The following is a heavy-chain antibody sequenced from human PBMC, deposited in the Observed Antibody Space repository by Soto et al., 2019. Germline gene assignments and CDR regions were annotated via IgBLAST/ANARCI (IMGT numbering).Heavy chain of an antibody. V-gene: IGHV3-74*01. CDR3: ARVSPAHRSLLLW. Sequence: PGGSLRLSCAASGFTFSSYWMHWVRQAPGKGLVWVSHINSDGSSTNYADPVKGRFTISRDSAKNTLYLQMNSLRAEDTAVYYCARVSPAHRSLLLWWGQGTLVTVSS. CDR1: GFTFSSYW. J-gene: IGHJ4*02. D-gene: IGHD3-10*01. CDR2: INSDGSST.